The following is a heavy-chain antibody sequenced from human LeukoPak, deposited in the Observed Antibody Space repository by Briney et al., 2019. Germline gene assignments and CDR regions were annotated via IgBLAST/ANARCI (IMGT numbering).Heavy chain of an antibody. Sequence: ASVKVSCKASGYTFTSYGISWVRQAPGQGLEWMGWISAYNGNTNYAQKLQGRVTMTTDTSTSTAYMELRSLRSDDTAVYYCARDSHRYDILTGYYKKNWFDPWGQGTLVTVSP. CDR3: ARDSHRYDILTGYYKKNWFDP. CDR2: ISAYNGNT. J-gene: IGHJ5*02. D-gene: IGHD3-9*01. CDR1: GYTFTSYG. V-gene: IGHV1-18*01.